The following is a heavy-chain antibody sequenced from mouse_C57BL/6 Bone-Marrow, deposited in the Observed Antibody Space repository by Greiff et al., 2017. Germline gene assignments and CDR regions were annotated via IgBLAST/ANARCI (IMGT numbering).Heavy chain of an antibody. CDR1: GFNIKDDY. D-gene: IGHD1-1*01. J-gene: IGHJ1*03. CDR3: VTFCGSIYLRYFDV. CDR2: IDPENGDT. V-gene: IGHV14-4*01. Sequence: VQLQQSGAELVRPGASVKLSCTASGFNIKDDYMHWVKQRPEQGLEWIGWIDPENGDTEYASKFQGKATITADTSSNTAYLQLSSLTSEDTAVYSCVTFCGSIYLRYFDVWGKGTTVTVSS.